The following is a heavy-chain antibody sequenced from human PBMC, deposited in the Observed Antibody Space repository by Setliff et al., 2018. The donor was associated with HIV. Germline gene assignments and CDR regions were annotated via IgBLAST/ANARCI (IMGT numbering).Heavy chain of an antibody. D-gene: IGHD6-13*01. V-gene: IGHV3-9*01. Sequence: GGSLRLSCAASGFTFDRFWMHWVRQAPGKGLEWVSGISWNSGSIGYADSVKGRFTISRDNAKNSLYLQMNSLRAEDTALYYCAKELYSSSGALTSENWYFDLWGRGTLVTVSS. CDR3: AKELYSSSGALTSENWYFDL. CDR1: GFTFDRFW. CDR2: ISWNSGSI. J-gene: IGHJ2*01.